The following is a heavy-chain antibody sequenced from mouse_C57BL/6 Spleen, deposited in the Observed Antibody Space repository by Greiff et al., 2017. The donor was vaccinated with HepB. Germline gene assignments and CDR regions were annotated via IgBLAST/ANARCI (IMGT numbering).Heavy chain of an antibody. D-gene: IGHD1-1*01. V-gene: IGHV14-4*01. J-gene: IGHJ3*01. Sequence: VQLQQSGAELVRPGASVKLSCTASGFNIKDDYMHWVKQRPEQGLEWIGWIDPENGDTEYASKFQGKATITADTSSNTAYLQLSSLTSEDTAVYYCTYYPAYYYGRGAWFAYWGQGTLVTVSA. CDR2: IDPENGDT. CDR1: GFNIKDDY. CDR3: TYYPAYYYGRGAWFAY.